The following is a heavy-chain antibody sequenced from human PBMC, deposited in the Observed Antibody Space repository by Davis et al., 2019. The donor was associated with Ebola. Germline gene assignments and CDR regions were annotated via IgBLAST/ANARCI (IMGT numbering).Heavy chain of an antibody. CDR3: VNDGGHGGDSDY. Sequence: PSETLSLTCAVSGYSIGSGYHWGWIRQPPGRGLEWIGNRYHGTDASCNPALRSRVTISLDTSKNQFSLKLNSVTAADTAVYYCVNDGGHGGDSDYWGQGILVTVSS. CDR2: RYHGTDA. J-gene: IGHJ4*02. D-gene: IGHD2-21*02. CDR1: GYSIGSGYH. V-gene: IGHV4-38-2*01.